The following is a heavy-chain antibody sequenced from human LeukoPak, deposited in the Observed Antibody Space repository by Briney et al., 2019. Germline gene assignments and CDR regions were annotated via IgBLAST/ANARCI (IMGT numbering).Heavy chain of an antibody. J-gene: IGHJ4*02. CDR1: GYTFTGYY. V-gene: IGHV1-2*02. CDR2: INPNSGGT. D-gene: IGHD3-10*01. Sequence: ASVKVSCKASGYTFTGYYMHWARQAPGQGLEWMGWINPNSGGTNYAQKFQGRVTMTRDTSISTAYMELSRLRSDDTAVYYCARDQVVRGVSQQFDYWGQGTLVTVSS. CDR3: ARDQVVRGVSQQFDY.